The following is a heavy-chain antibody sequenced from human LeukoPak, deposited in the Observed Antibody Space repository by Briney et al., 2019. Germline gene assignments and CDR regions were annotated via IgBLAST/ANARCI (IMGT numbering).Heavy chain of an antibody. D-gene: IGHD3-16*01. CDR1: GFSVSNNY. J-gene: IGHJ4*02. CDR3: ARDTGGFDY. CDR2: IYSDGRT. V-gene: IGHV3-53*01. Sequence: GGSLRLSCAASGFSVSNNYMTWVRQAPGKGLEWVSIIYSDGRTYYADSVKGRFNISRDNSKNTLYLQMNSLRAEDTTVYYCARDTGGFDYWGQGTLVTVSS.